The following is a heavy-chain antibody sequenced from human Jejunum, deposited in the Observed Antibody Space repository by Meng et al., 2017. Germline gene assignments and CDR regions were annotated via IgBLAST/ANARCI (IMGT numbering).Heavy chain of an antibody. V-gene: IGHV4-31*03. CDR2: IYYTGSA. J-gene: IGHJ4*02. D-gene: IGHD2-2*01. CDR3: AREGQLMLGLVDY. Sequence: QVQLQESGPGLVTPSQTLSLTCTGSGDSISSGGHYWSWIRQHPGKGLEWIGYIYYTGSAYYNPSLESRVTLSVDTSNNQFSLRLNSVTAADTAVYYCAREGQLMLGLVDYWGQGTLVTVSS. CDR1: GDSISSGGHY.